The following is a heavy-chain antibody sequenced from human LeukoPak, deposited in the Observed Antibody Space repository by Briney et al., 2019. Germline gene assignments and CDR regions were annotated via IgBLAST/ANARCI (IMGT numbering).Heavy chain of an antibody. CDR1: GFTFSSYS. Sequence: GGSLRLSCAASGFTFSSYSMNWVRQAPGKGLEWVSFISSSSRTIFYADSVKARFTISRDNAKNSLYLQMNSLRAEDTAVYYCARDITMDVWGKGTTVTVSS. CDR2: ISSSSRTI. CDR3: ARDITMDV. D-gene: IGHD3-10*01. V-gene: IGHV3-48*04. J-gene: IGHJ6*04.